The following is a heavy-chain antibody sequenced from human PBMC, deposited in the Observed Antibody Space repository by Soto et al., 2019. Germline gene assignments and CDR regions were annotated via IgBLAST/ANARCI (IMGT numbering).Heavy chain of an antibody. CDR3: ARSIVVVTAADY. CDR2: INAGNGNT. CDR1: GYTFTSYA. Sequence: QVQLVQSGAEVKKPGASVKVSCKASGYTFTSYAIHWVRQAPGQRLEWMGWINAGNGNTKYSQKFQGRVTITRETSASTAYMELSSLRSEDTAVYYCARSIVVVTAADYWGQGPLVTVSS. D-gene: IGHD2-21*02. V-gene: IGHV1-3*01. J-gene: IGHJ4*02.